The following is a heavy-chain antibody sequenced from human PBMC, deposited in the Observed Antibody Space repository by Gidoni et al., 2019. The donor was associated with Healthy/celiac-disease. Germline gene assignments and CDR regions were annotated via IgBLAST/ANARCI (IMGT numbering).Heavy chain of an antibody. J-gene: IGHJ4*02. CDR1: GGSLSSGGYY. CDR2: IYYSGST. D-gene: IGHD2-15*01. V-gene: IGHV4-31*03. Sequence: QVQLQESGPGLVKPSQTLSLTCTVSGGSLSSGGYYWSWIRQHPGKGLEWIGYIYYSGSTYYNPSLKSRVTIAVDTSKNQFSLKLSSVTAADTAVYYCAREPGYCSGGSCYHYFDYWGQGTLVTVSS. CDR3: AREPGYCSGGSCYHYFDY.